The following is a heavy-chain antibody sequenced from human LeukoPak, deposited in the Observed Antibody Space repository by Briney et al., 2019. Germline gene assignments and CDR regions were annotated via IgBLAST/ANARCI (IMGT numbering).Heavy chain of an antibody. V-gene: IGHV4-59*01. D-gene: IGHD3-22*01. CDR2: IYYSGST. CDR3: ARGNYDSVIDY. Sequence: PSETLSLTCTVSGGSISSYYWSWIRQPPGKGLEWIGYIYYSGSTNYNPSLKSRVTISVDTSKNQFSLKLSSVTAADTAVYYCARGNYDSVIDYWGQGTLVTVSS. J-gene: IGHJ4*02. CDR1: GGSISSYY.